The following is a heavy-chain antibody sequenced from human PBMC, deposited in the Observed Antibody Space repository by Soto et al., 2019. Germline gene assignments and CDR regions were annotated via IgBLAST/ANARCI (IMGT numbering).Heavy chain of an antibody. CDR2: IVVGSGNT. Sequence: SVKVSCKASGLTFRDSAVQWVRQRRGHRLEGIGWIVVGSGNTNYAQDFQGRVTISRDMTTNTVYMELTSLRSEDSAVFFCAADVLAYGDSVYYFDGFDTWG. V-gene: IGHV1-58*01. CDR3: AADVLAYGDSVYYFDGFDT. J-gene: IGHJ3*02. CDR1: GLTFRDSA. D-gene: IGHD3-22*01.